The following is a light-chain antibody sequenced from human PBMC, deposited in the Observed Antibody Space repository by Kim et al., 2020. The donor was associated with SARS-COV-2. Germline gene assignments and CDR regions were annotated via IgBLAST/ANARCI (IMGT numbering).Light chain of an antibody. CDR1: QDVASW. CDR3: QQANHFPYT. V-gene: IGKV1-12*01. Sequence: DIEMTQSPSSVSPSVGDRVTFTCRASQDVASWLAWYQQEPGKAPRLLIYGASNLQGGVPSRFRGSGSGTDFTLTISGLQPEDFATYYCQQANHFPYTFGQGTKLEI. J-gene: IGKJ2*01. CDR2: GAS.